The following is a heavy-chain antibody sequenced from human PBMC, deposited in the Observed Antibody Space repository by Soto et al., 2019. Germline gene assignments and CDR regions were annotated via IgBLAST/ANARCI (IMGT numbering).Heavy chain of an antibody. V-gene: IGHV4-34*01. CDR3: ARGVGLLWFGELSDDAFDI. J-gene: IGHJ3*02. CDR1: GGSFSGYY. Sequence: SETLSLTCAVYGGSFSGYYWSWIRQPPGKGLEWIGEINHSGSTNYNPSLKSRVTISVDTSKNQFSLKLSSVTAADTAVYYCARGVGLLWFGELSDDAFDIWGQGTMVT. D-gene: IGHD3-10*01. CDR2: INHSGST.